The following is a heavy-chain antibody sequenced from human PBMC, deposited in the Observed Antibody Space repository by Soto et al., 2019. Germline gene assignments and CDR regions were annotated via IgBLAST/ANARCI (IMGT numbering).Heavy chain of an antibody. V-gene: IGHV1-69*13. CDR2: IIPIFGTA. CDR1: GGTFSSYA. Sequence: SVKVSCKASGGTFSSYAISWVRQAPGQGLEWMGGIIPIFGTAKYAQKFQGRVTITADESTSTAYMELSSLRSEDTAVYYCARDRSVVVVAAPTYYYYGMDVWGQGTTVTVSS. J-gene: IGHJ6*02. CDR3: ARDRSVVVVAAPTYYYYGMDV. D-gene: IGHD2-15*01.